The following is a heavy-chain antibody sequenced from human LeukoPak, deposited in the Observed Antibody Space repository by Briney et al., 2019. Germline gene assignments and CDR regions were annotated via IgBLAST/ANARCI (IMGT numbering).Heavy chain of an antibody. CDR1: GGSISNYY. D-gene: IGHD3-10*01. CDR2: IYYSGST. Sequence: SETLSLTFTVSGGSISNYYWSWIRQPPGKGLEWIGYIYYSGSTNYNPSLKSRVTISVDTSKNQFSLKLSSVTAADTAVYYCARLTQYGSGSYYNYWGQGTLVTVSS. J-gene: IGHJ4*02. V-gene: IGHV4-59*08. CDR3: ARLTQYGSGSYYNY.